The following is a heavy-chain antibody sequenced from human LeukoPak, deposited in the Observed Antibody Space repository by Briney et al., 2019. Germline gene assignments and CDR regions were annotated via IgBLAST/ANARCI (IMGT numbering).Heavy chain of an antibody. CDR3: ARMGERWWPTTRTFDY. V-gene: IGHV4-34*01. CDR2: INHSGST. J-gene: IGHJ4*02. D-gene: IGHD1-26*01. Sequence: SETLSLTCAVYGGSFSGYYWSWIRQPPGKGLEWIGEINHSGSTNYNSSLKSRVTISVDTSKNQFSLKLSSVTDADTAVYYCARMGERWWPTTRTFDYWGQGTLVTVSS. CDR1: GGSFSGYY.